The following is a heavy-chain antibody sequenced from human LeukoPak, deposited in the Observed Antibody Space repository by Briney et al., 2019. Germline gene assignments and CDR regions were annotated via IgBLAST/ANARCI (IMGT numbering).Heavy chain of an antibody. Sequence: GGSLRLSCAASGFTFSSYGMHWVRQAPGKGLEWVAVISYDGSNKYYADSVKGRFTISRDNSKNTLYLQMNSLRAEDTAVYYCAELTRIAVAGTDFDYWGQGSLVTVSS. CDR3: AELTRIAVAGTDFDY. CDR1: GFTFSSYG. V-gene: IGHV3-30*18. J-gene: IGHJ4*02. D-gene: IGHD6-19*01. CDR2: ISYDGSNK.